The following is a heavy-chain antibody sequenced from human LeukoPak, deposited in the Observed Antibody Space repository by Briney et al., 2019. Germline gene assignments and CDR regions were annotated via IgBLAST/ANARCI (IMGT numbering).Heavy chain of an antibody. D-gene: IGHD1-26*01. Sequence: PGGSLRLSCTASGFSFSGYGMHWFRQAQAKGLEWLAVISHDASDEYYADSVKGRFTISRDNAKNMIYLQMISLRAEDTAVYYCVKALVGQTSGYWGQGTRVTVST. CDR3: VKALVGQTSGY. CDR2: ISHDASDE. V-gene: IGHV3-30*18. J-gene: IGHJ4*02. CDR1: GFSFSGYG.